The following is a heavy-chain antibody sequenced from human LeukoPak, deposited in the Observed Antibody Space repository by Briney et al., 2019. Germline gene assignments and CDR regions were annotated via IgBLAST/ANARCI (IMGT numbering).Heavy chain of an antibody. Sequence: ASVKVSCKASGGTFSSYAISWVRQAPGQGLEWMGGIIPIFGTVNYAQKFQGRVPITADESTSTAYMELSSLRSEDTAVYYCAKEGVDTAMVTHYYGMDVWGQGTSVTVSS. CDR3: AKEGVDTAMVTHYYGMDV. CDR1: GGTFSSYA. CDR2: IIPIFGTV. D-gene: IGHD5-18*01. J-gene: IGHJ6*02. V-gene: IGHV1-69*13.